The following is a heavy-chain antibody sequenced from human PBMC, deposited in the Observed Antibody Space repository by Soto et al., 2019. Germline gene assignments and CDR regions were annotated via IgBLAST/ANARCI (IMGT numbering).Heavy chain of an antibody. D-gene: IGHD6-13*01. CDR2: ISTYNGKT. V-gene: IGHV1-18*01. CDR1: GYTFSTYP. CDR3: ARDRVEAALGTFDQ. Sequence: ASVKVSCKTSGYTFSTYPISWVRQAPGQGLEWVGWISTYNGKTNYGQKFQGRVTITTDTSTSTAYMDLRNLRSDDTAVYYCARDRVEAALGTFDQWGQGTLGTVSS. J-gene: IGHJ4*02.